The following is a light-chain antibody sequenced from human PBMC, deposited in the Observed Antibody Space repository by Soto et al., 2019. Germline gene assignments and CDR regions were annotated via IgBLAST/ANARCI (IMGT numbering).Light chain of an antibody. CDR1: QSVASN. CDR2: GAS. V-gene: IGKV3-15*01. CDR3: XXXHNWXPQXX. J-gene: IGKJ2*01. Sequence: EIVMTQSPASLSVSPGDGATLSCRASQSVASNVAWYQQKPGQGPRLLIHGASTRAVGVPARFSGSGSGTDFTLTIXSLQSEDFXVXYCXXXHNWXPQXXXGXGTKLQIK.